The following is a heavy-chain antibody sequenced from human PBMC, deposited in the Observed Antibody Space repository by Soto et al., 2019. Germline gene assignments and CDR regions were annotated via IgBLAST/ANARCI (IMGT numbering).Heavy chain of an antibody. D-gene: IGHD6-13*01. J-gene: IGHJ5*02. CDR3: ARGPLAAAGTPWWFDP. CDR1: GYTFTSYG. CDR2: ISAYNGNT. Sequence: ASVKVSCKASGYTFTSYGISWVRQAPGQGLEWMGWISAYNGNTNYAQKLQGRVTMTTDTSTSTAYMELRSLRSDDTAVYYCARGPLAAAGTPWWFDPWGQGXLVTVPQ. V-gene: IGHV1-18*04.